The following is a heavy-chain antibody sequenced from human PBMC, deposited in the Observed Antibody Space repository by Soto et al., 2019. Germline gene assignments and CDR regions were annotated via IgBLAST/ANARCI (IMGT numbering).Heavy chain of an antibody. D-gene: IGHD3-10*01. CDR2: INAGNGNT. Sequence: ASVKVSCKASGYTFTSYAMHWVRQAPGQRLEWMGWINAGNGNTKYSQKFQGRVTITRDTSASTAYMELSSLRSEDTAVYYCARSRYYYGSGSYYNPLYYFDYWGQGTLVTVSS. CDR1: GYTFTSYA. J-gene: IGHJ4*02. CDR3: ARSRYYYGSGSYYNPLYYFDY. V-gene: IGHV1-3*01.